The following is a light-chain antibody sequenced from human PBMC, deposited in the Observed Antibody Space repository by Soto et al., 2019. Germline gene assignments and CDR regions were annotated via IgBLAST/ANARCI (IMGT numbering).Light chain of an antibody. CDR1: QSISDT. V-gene: IGKV3-15*01. CDR3: QQYENWPWT. Sequence: MTQSPSSLSASVGDRVTITCRTSQSISDTLAWYQQKPGQAPRLLIYSASRRATGFPARFSGSGSGTDFTLTISSLQSEDFAVYYCQQYENWPWTFGQGTKVDIK. CDR2: SAS. J-gene: IGKJ1*01.